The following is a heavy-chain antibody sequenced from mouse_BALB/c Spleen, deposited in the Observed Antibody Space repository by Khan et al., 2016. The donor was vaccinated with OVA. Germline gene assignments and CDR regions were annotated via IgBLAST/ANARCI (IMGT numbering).Heavy chain of an antibody. Sequence: QVQLQQSGAELAKPGASVKMSCKASGYTFTSYWMHWVKQRPGQGLEWIGFINPTTGYTEYNQKFKDKATLTADKSPSTAYMQLSSLTSEDSAVYYCARSPTMITQFSYWGQGTLVTVSA. V-gene: IGHV1-7*01. D-gene: IGHD2-4*01. CDR1: GYTFTSYW. CDR2: INPTTGYT. J-gene: IGHJ3*01. CDR3: ARSPTMITQFSY.